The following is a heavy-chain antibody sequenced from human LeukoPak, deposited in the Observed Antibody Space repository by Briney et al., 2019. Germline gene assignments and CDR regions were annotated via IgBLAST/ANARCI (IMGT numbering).Heavy chain of an antibody. CDR2: ISSSGSTI. CDR1: GFTFSNAW. Sequence: PGGSLRLSCAASGFTFSNAWMNWVRQAPGKGLEWVSYISSSGSTIYYADSVKGRFTIPRDNAKNSLYLQMNSLRAEDTAVYYCAELGITMIGGVWGKGTTVTISS. CDR3: AELGITMIGGV. V-gene: IGHV3-48*04. D-gene: IGHD3-10*02. J-gene: IGHJ6*04.